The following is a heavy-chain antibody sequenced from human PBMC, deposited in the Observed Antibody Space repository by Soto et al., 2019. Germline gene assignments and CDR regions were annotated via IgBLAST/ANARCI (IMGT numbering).Heavy chain of an antibody. D-gene: IGHD3-9*01. CDR3: ARATALANTLRSIYFFDY. V-gene: IGHV4-59*01. Sequence: SETLSLTRTVSASSLSTYQCWSIRQPPVKRRECIGYVYYMGTTNSNHSLKSRVTISVDLSKNRCSLRLSSVTTADTALYYCARATALANTLRSIYFFDYGGQGTLVTVSS. CDR1: ASSLSTYQ. J-gene: IGHJ4*02. CDR2: VYYMGTT.